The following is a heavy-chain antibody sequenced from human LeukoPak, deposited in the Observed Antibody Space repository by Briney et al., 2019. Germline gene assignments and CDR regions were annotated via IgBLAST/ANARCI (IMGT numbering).Heavy chain of an antibody. D-gene: IGHD3-22*01. J-gene: IGHJ4*02. V-gene: IGHV1-69*05. CDR3: ASPNRRDYYDSSGLNY. CDR1: GGTFSSYA. Sequence: GASVKVSCKASGGTFSSYAISWVRQAPGQGLEWMGRIIPIFGTANYAQKFQGRVTITTDESTSTAYMELSSLRPEDTAVYYCASPNRRDYYDSSGLNYWGQGTLVTVSS. CDR2: IIPIFGTA.